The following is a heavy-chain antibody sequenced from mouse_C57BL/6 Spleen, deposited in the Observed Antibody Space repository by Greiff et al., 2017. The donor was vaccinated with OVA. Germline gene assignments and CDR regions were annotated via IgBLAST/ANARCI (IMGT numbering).Heavy chain of an antibody. J-gene: IGHJ3*01. V-gene: IGHV14-3*01. CDR2: IDTANGNT. D-gene: IGHD2-12*01. Sequence: VQLQQSVAALVRPGASVKLSCTASGFNIKNTYMNWVKQRPEQGLAWIGRIDTANGNTTYDPKFQGKANMTADTSYNTAYLQLISLTSEDTAIYYCVSSYYMSYWGQGILVTVSA. CDR3: VSSYYMSY. CDR1: GFNIKNTY.